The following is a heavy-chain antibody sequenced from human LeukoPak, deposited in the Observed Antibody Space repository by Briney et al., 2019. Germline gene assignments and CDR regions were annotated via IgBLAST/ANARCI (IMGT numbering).Heavy chain of an antibody. J-gene: IGHJ4*02. V-gene: IGHV4-34*01. CDR1: GGSFSGYY. CDR2: INHSGST. Sequence: SETLSLTCAVYGGSFSGYYWSWIRQPPGKGLEWIGEINHSGSTNYNPSLKSGVTISVDTSKNQFSLKLSSVTAADTAVYYCARGGGYSSSWYGGYFDYWGQGTLVTVSS. CDR3: ARGGGYSSSWYGGYFDY. D-gene: IGHD6-13*01.